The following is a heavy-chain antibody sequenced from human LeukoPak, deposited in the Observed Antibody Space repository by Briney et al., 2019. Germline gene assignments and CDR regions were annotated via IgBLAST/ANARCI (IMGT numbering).Heavy chain of an antibody. CDR1: GFNFNNYY. D-gene: IGHD3-10*01. CDR3: ARVHLFLDRGLIRGVDF. CDR2: ISISSIYT. Sequence: PGGSLRPSCAASGFNFNNYYMSWVRQAPGKGLEWVSYISISSIYTKYADSVEGRFTISRDDAKNSLYLQMDSLRAEDTAVYYCARVHLFLDRGLIRGVDFWGQGTLVSVSS. V-gene: IGHV3-11*05. J-gene: IGHJ4*02.